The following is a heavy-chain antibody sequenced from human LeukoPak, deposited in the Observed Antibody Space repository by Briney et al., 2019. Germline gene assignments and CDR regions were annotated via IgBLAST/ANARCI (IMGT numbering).Heavy chain of an antibody. CDR3: ARVRVLGEDYYYYGMDV. D-gene: IGHD3-3*02. CDR2: ISSSSSYI. CDR1: GFTFSSYS. J-gene: IGHJ6*02. Sequence: PAGSLRLSCAASGFTFSSYSMNWVRQAPGKGLEWVSYISSSSSYIYYAYSVKGRFTISRDNAKNSLYLQMNSLRAEDTAVYYCARVRVLGEDYYYYGMDVWGQGTTVTVSS. V-gene: IGHV3-21*01.